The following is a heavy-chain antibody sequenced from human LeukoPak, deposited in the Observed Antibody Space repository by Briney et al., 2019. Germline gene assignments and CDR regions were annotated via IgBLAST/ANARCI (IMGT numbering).Heavy chain of an antibody. CDR1: GFTFSSYS. J-gene: IGHJ3*02. Sequence: AGGSLRLSCAASGFTFSSYSMNWVRQAPGKGLEWVSSISSSSSYIYYADSVKGRFTISRDNAKNSLYLQMNSLRAEDTAVYYCARARDGYNWGAFDIWGQGTMVTVSS. CDR2: ISSSSSYI. CDR3: ARARDGYNWGAFDI. V-gene: IGHV3-21*01. D-gene: IGHD5-24*01.